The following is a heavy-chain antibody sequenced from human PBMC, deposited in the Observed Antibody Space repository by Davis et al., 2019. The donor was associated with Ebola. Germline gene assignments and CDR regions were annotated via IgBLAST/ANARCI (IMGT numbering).Heavy chain of an antibody. CDR2: ISGSGGST. J-gene: IGHJ4*02. D-gene: IGHD1-7*01. Sequence: PGGSLRLSCAASGFTFSSYAMSWVRQAPGKGLEWVSAISGSGGSTYYADSVKGRFTIFRDNSKNTLYLQMNSLRAEDTAVYYCAKPTIYWNYFPIDYWGQGTLVTVSS. V-gene: IGHV3-23*01. CDR3: AKPTIYWNYFPIDY. CDR1: GFTFSSYA.